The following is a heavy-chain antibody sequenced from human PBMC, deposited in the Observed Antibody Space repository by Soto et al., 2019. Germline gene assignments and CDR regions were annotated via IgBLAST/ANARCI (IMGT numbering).Heavy chain of an antibody. Sequence: ASVKVSRKVSGYTLTELSMHWVRQAPGKGLEWMGGFDPEDGETIYAQKFQGRVTMTEDTSTDTAYMELSSLRSEDTAVYYCATGGPYGSGSYYKVGYYYYGMDVWGQGTTVTVSS. D-gene: IGHD3-10*01. CDR1: GYTLTELS. CDR2: FDPEDGET. J-gene: IGHJ6*02. V-gene: IGHV1-24*01. CDR3: ATGGPYGSGSYYKVGYYYYGMDV.